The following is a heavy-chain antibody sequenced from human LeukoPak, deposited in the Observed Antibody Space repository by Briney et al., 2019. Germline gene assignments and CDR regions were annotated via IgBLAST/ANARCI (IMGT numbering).Heavy chain of an antibody. V-gene: IGHV4-59*08. J-gene: IGHJ4*02. CDR3: ARSGSYAATGDY. Sequence: SETLSLTCTVSGGPIGSYYWSWIRQPPGKGLEGIGYIYYSGSTNYNPSLKSRVTMSLDTSKNQFSLKLSSVTAADTAVYYCARSGSYAATGDYWGQGTLVTVSS. CDR2: IYYSGST. D-gene: IGHD1-26*01. CDR1: GGPIGSYY.